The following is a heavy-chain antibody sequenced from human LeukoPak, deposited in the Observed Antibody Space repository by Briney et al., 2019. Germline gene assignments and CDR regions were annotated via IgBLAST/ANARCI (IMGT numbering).Heavy chain of an antibody. CDR2: IWYDGSNK. CDR3: ARAHNYGETAFDY. D-gene: IGHD4-17*01. V-gene: IGHV3-33*01. J-gene: IGHJ4*02. CDR1: GLTFSSYG. Sequence: PGGSLRLSCAASGLTFSSYGMHWVRQAPGKGLEWVAVIWYDGSNKYYADSVKGRFTISRDNSKNTLYLQMNSLRAEDTAVYYCARAHNYGETAFDYWGQGTLVTVSS.